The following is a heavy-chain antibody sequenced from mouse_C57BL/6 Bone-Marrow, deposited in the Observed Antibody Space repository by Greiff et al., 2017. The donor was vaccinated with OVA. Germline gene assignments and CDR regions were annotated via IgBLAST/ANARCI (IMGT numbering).Heavy chain of an antibody. D-gene: IGHD2-3*01. J-gene: IGHJ2*01. Sequence: VQLQESGAELARPGASVKLSCKASGYTFTSYGISWVKQRTGQGLEWIGEIYPRSGNTYYNEKFKGKATLTADKSSSTAYMELRSLTSEDSAVYFCASRIYDCPLRGDWGQGTTLTVSS. CDR2: IYPRSGNT. CDR3: ASRIYDCPLRGD. CDR1: GYTFTSYG. V-gene: IGHV1-81*01.